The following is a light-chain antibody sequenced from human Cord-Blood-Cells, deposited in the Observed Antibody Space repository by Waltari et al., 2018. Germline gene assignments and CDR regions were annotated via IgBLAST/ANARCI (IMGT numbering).Light chain of an antibody. Sequence: DIVLTPSPHSLALSLGERATINSCSSQSFLYSSNNKNYLAWYQQKPGQPPKLLIYWASTRETGVPDRFSGSGSGTDFTLTISSLQAEDVAVYYCQQYYSTPRTFGQGTKVEIK. CDR2: WAS. V-gene: IGKV4-1*01. CDR3: QQYYSTPRT. CDR1: QSFLYSSNNKNY. J-gene: IGKJ1*01.